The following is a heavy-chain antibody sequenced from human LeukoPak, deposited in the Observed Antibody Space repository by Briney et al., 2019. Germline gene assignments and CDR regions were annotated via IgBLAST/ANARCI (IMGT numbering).Heavy chain of an antibody. Sequence: PGGSLGLSCAASGFTFSSYAMHWVRQAPGKGLEWVAVISYDGSNKYYADSVKGRFTISRDIAKNTLYLQMNSLRAEDTGVYYCAKDHYWSIDYWGRGTLVTVSS. CDR1: GFTFSSYA. V-gene: IGHV3-30-3*01. J-gene: IGHJ4*02. CDR2: ISYDGSNK. CDR3: AKDHYWSIDY. D-gene: IGHD3-3*01.